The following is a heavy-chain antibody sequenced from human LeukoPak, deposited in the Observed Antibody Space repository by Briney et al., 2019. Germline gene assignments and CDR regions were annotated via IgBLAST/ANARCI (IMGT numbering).Heavy chain of an antibody. CDR2: ISYDGSNK. CDR1: GFTFSSYG. Sequence: GGSLRLSCAASGFTFSSYGMHWVRQAPGKGLEWVAVISYDGSNKYYADSVKGRFTISRDNSKNTLYLQMNSLRAKDTAVYYCARGGSYLSAFDIWGQGTMVTVSS. J-gene: IGHJ3*02. CDR3: ARGGSYLSAFDI. D-gene: IGHD1-26*01. V-gene: IGHV3-30*03.